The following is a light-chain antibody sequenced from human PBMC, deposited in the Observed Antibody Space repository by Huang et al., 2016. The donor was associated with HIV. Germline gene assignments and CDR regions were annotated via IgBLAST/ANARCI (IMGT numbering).Light chain of an antibody. CDR3: QQRSKWPLT. J-gene: IGKJ4*01. CDR1: QSIGTY. V-gene: IGKV3-11*01. Sequence: EIVLTQSPVTLSLSPGDRATLSCRASQSIGTYLAWYQQKSGQAPRLLIYDVSNRAAGFPARFSASGSETDFTLTIASLDPDDFAIYHCQQRSKWPLTFGGGTKVEMK. CDR2: DVS.